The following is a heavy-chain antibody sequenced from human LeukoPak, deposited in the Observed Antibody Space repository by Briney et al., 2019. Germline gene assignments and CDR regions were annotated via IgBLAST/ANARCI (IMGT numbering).Heavy chain of an antibody. CDR1: GFTFSSYW. J-gene: IGHJ5*02. Sequence: GGSLRLSCAASGFTFSSYWMHWVRQAPGKGLVWVSRINSDGSSTSYADSVKGRFTISRDNAKNTLYLQMNSLRAEDTAVYYCARDASSSWSRLWFDPWGQGTLVTVSS. V-gene: IGHV3-74*01. CDR3: ARDASSSWSRLWFDP. D-gene: IGHD6-13*01. CDR2: INSDGSST.